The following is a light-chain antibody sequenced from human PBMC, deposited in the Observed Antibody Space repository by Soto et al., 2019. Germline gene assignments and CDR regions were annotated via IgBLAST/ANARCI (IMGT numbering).Light chain of an antibody. CDR3: GSWDSSLSAYV. J-gene: IGLJ1*01. V-gene: IGLV1-51*01. CDR2: ADN. CDR1: SSNIGGNS. Sequence: SVLTQPPSVSAAPGQKVTISCSGSSSNIGGNSVSWYQQLPGTAPKLLIYADNRRPSGIPDRFSGSKSGTSATLGITGFQTGDEADYYCGSWDSSLSAYVFGTGTKVTVL.